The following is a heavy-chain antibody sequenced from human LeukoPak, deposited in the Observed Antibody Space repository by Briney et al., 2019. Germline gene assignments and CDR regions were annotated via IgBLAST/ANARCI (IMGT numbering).Heavy chain of an antibody. D-gene: IGHD3-22*01. CDR2: ITPMFGAP. CDR1: GGTFGSYG. Sequence: ASVQVSCKASGGTFGSYGISWLRQAPGQGLEWMGGITPMFGAPKYAQKFQDRVAITTDVSTSTAYMELSRLRSEDTAVYYCAREITVIRGSRDAFNIWGQGTMVTVSS. V-gene: IGHV1-69*05. CDR3: AREITVIRGSRDAFNI. J-gene: IGHJ3*02.